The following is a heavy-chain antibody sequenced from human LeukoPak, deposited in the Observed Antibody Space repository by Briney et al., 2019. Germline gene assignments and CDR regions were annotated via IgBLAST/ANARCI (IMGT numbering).Heavy chain of an antibody. CDR1: GFSLSTSGVG. D-gene: IGHD5-18*01. Sequence: SGPTLVNPTQTLTLTCTFSGFSLSTSGVGVGWIRQPPGKALEWLALIYWDDDKRYSPSLKSRLTITKDTSKNQVVLTMTNMDPVDTATYYCAHLLTPPGEETMVTFDYWGQGTLVTVSS. V-gene: IGHV2-5*02. CDR2: IYWDDDK. CDR3: AHLLTPPGEETMVTFDY. J-gene: IGHJ4*02.